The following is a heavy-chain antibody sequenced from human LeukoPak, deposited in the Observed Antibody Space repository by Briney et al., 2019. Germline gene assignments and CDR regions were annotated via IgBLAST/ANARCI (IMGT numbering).Heavy chain of an antibody. J-gene: IGHJ4*02. CDR1: GFTFSGSA. D-gene: IGHD3-10*01. CDR2: IRSKANSYAT. CDR3: TRTGSYGSAIVDY. Sequence: GGSLRLSCAASGFTFSGSAMHWVRQASGKGLEWVGRIRSKANSYATAYAASVKGRFTISRDDSKNTAYLQMNSLKTEDTAVYYCTRTGSYGSAIVDYWGQGTLVTVSS. V-gene: IGHV3-73*01.